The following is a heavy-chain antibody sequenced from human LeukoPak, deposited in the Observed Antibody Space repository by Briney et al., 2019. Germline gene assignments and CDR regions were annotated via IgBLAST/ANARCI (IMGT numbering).Heavy chain of an antibody. CDR2: IKEDGSIQ. V-gene: IGHV3-7*01. CDR3: AGAIIVVVPAAPSYNWFDP. Sequence: GGSLRLSCVASGFTFSSYWMTWVRQAPGKGLEGLANIKEDGSIQYYLDSVRGRFTISRDNAKTAVYLHMNSLRADDTAVYYCAGAIIVVVPAAPSYNWFDPWGQGTLVTVSS. D-gene: IGHD2-2*01. J-gene: IGHJ5*02. CDR1: GFTFSSYW.